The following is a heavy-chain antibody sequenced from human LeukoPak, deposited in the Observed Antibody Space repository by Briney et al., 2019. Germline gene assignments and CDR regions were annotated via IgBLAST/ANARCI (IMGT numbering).Heavy chain of an antibody. CDR1: GFTFTSHS. D-gene: IGHD6-6*01. V-gene: IGHV3-21*01. Sequence: GGSLRLSCVASGFTFTSHSLNWLRQAPGKGLGWVASISSNSDYILYAESVKGRFSISRDNARNSVYLQMNSLRAEDTAVYYCARISNIAARLSDYWGQGTLVTVSS. CDR2: ISSNSDYI. CDR3: ARISNIAARLSDY. J-gene: IGHJ4*02.